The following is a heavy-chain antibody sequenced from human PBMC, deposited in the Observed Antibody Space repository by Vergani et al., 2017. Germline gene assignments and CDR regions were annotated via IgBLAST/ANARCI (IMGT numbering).Heavy chain of an antibody. CDR3: AGYGDILTGDSIGLFVY. D-gene: IGHD3-9*01. V-gene: IGHV3-48*01. CDR1: GFTFSSYS. J-gene: IGHJ4*02. CDR2: ISSSSSTI. Sequence: EVQLVESGGGLVQPGGSLRLSCAASGFTFSSYSMNWVRQAPGKGLEWVSYISSSSSTIYYADSVKGRFTISRDNAKNSLYLQMNSLRAEDTAVYYCAGYGDILTGDSIGLFVYWGQGTLVTVSS.